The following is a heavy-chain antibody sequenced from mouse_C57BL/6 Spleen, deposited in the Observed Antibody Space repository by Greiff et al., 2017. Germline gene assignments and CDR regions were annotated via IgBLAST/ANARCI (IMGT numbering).Heavy chain of an antibody. D-gene: IGHD2-3*01. CDR2: IYPGDGDT. CDR3: AFGDGYYETVDY. CDR1: GYAFSSSW. V-gene: IGHV1-82*01. J-gene: IGHJ4*01. Sequence: QVQLQQSGPELVKPGASVKISCKASGYAFSSSWMNWVKQRPGKGLEWIGRIYPGDGDTNYNGKFKGKATLTADKSSSTAYMQLSSLTSEDSAVYFCAFGDGYYETVDYWGQGTSVTVSS.